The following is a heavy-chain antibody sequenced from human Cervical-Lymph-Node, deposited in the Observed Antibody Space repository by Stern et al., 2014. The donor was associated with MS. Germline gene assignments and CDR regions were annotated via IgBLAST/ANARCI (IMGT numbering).Heavy chain of an antibody. D-gene: IGHD4-17*01. Sequence: VQLVESGPGLVKPSETLSLTCAVSGGSISSYYWGWIRQPPGKGLEWIGFIYYTGITNYNPSLKTRVTISVDTSNNHFSLKLSSVTAADTAVYYCATLTTVTSRFDYWGHGTLVTVSS. J-gene: IGHJ4*01. CDR2: IYYTGIT. CDR3: ATLTTVTSRFDY. V-gene: IGHV4-59*01. CDR1: GGSISSYY.